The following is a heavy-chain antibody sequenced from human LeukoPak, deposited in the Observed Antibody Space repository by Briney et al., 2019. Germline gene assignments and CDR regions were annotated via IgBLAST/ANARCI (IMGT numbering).Heavy chain of an antibody. Sequence: GGSLRLSSAASGFTFSSDWMSWVRQAPGKGLEWVANIKQDGSEKYYVDSVKGRFTISRDNAKNSLYLQMNSLRAEDTAVYYCARTYYDFWSLYASYFDYWGQGTLVTVSS. CDR1: GFTFSSDW. V-gene: IGHV3-7*01. CDR2: IKQDGSEK. D-gene: IGHD3-3*01. J-gene: IGHJ4*02. CDR3: ARTYYDFWSLYASYFDY.